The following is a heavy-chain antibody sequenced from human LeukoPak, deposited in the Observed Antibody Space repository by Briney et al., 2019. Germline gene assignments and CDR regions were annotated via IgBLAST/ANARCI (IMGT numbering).Heavy chain of an antibody. V-gene: IGHV3-7*01. D-gene: IGHD4-17*01. CDR2: IKQGGSEK. CDR1: GFTFSSYW. CDR3: AREGAHDYGDYWFDP. J-gene: IGHJ5*02. Sequence: GGSLRLSCAASGFTFSSYWMSWVRQAPGKGLEWVANIKQGGSEKYYVDSVKGRFTISRDNAKNSLYLQMNSLRAEDTAVYYCAREGAHDYGDYWFDPWGQGILVTVSS.